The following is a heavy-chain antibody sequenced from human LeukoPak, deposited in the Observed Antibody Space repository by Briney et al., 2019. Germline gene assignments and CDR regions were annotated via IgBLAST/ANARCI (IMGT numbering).Heavy chain of an antibody. D-gene: IGHD3-10*01. V-gene: IGHV3-7*04. J-gene: IGHJ3*02. CDR2: IKQDGSEK. CDR3: ARGDYYGSGSSFIDAFDI. CDR1: GFTFSSYW. Sequence: PGGSLRFSCAASGFTFSSYWMSWVRQAPGKGLEWVANIKQDGSEKYYVDSMKGRFTISRDNAKKSLYLQMNSLRAEDTAVYYCARGDYYGSGSSFIDAFDIWGQGTMVTVSS.